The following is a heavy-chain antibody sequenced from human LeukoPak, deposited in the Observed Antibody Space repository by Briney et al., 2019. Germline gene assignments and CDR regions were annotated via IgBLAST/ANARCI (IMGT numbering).Heavy chain of an antibody. CDR3: ARQGTNYYDSSGYYYRHLPFDY. J-gene: IGHJ4*02. CDR1: GGSISSYY. V-gene: IGHV4-4*07. Sequence: PSETLSLTCTVSGGSISSYYWSWIRQPAGKGLEWIGRIYTSGSTNYNPSLKSRVTMSVDTSKNQFSLKLSSVTAVDTAVYYCARQGTNYYDSSGYYYRHLPFDYWGQGTLVTISS. D-gene: IGHD3-22*01. CDR2: IYTSGST.